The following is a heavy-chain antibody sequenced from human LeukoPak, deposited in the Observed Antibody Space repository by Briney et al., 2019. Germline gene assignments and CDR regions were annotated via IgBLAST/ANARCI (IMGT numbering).Heavy chain of an antibody. CDR3: ARDRTYYYDSSGLDY. V-gene: IGHV1-46*01. CDR2: INPSGGST. D-gene: IGHD3-22*01. J-gene: IGHJ4*02. CDR1: GYTFTSYY. Sequence: ASVEVSCKASGYTFTSYYMHWVRQAPGQGLEWMGIINPSGGSTSYAQKFQGRVTMTRDTSTGTVYMELSSLRSEDTAVYYCARDRTYYYDSSGLDYWGQGTLVTVSS.